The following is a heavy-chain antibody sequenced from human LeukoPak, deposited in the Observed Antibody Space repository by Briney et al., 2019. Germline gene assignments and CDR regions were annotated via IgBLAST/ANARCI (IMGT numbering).Heavy chain of an antibody. V-gene: IGHV1-46*01. D-gene: IGHD6-13*01. CDR2: INPSGGNT. CDR3: ARDLLSSSSWSDWFDP. CDR1: GYTFTGYY. Sequence: ASVKVSCKASGYTFTGYYMHWVRQAPGQGLEWMGIINPSGGNTSYAQKFQGRVTMTRDTSTSTVYMELSSLRSEDTAVYYCARDLLSSSSWSDWFDPWGQGTLVTVSS. J-gene: IGHJ5*02.